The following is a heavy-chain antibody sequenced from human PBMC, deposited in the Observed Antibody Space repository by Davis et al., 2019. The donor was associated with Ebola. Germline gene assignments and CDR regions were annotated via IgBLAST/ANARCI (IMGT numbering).Heavy chain of an antibody. Sequence: AASVKVSCKASGYSFTKYGISWVRQAPGQGLEWMGRILPNSGVTNYAQKFQGRVTMTRDTSISTAYMELSKLRSDDTAVYYCARGSAIAVAGLDYWGQGTLVTVSS. CDR1: GYSFTKYG. CDR3: ARGSAIAVAGLDY. J-gene: IGHJ4*02. CDR2: ILPNSGVT. V-gene: IGHV1-2*06. D-gene: IGHD6-19*01.